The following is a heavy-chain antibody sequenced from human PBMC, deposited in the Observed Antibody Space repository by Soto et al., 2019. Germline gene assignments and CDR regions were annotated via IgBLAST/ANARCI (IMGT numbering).Heavy chain of an antibody. Sequence: ETLSLTCTVSGLTFSSSCRSWIRQPPGKGLEWIGNICYSGSSNYNPSLRSRVTISVDTSKNQFSLKLSSVTAADTAVYYCAREPRTTIFGSSHYYGLDVWGQGTTVTVSS. J-gene: IGHJ6*02. CDR3: AREPRTTIFGSSHYYGLDV. CDR1: GLTFSSSC. V-gene: IGHV4-59*12. D-gene: IGHD3-3*01. CDR2: ICYSGSS.